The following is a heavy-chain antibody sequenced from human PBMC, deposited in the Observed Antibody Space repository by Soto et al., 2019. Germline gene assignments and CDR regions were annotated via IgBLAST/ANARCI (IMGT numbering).Heavy chain of an antibody. V-gene: IGHV1-69*01. D-gene: IGHD1-7*01. CDR3: ARDLENYLDRSYFDY. CDR2: IIPIFGTA. J-gene: IGHJ4*02. Sequence: QVQLVQSGAEVQKPGSSMKVSCKASGGTFSSYAISWVRQAPGQGLEWMGGIIPIFGTANYAQKFQGRVTITADESTSTAYMELSSLRSEDTAVYYCARDLENYLDRSYFDYWGQGTLVTVSS. CDR1: GGTFSSYA.